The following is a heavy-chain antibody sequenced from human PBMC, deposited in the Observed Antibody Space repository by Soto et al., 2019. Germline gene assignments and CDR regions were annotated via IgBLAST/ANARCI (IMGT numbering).Heavy chain of an antibody. CDR3: ARLLFLEWFDDY. CDR2: ISAYDGHT. V-gene: IGHV1-18*01. D-gene: IGHD3-3*01. CDR1: GYTFTSYG. J-gene: IGHJ4*02. Sequence: ASVKVSCKASGYTFTSYGITWVRQAPGQGLEWVGWISAYDGHTSSAQKLQDRVTMTTDTSTSTAYMDLRSLKSDDTAVYYCARLLFLEWFDDYWGQGTLVTVSS.